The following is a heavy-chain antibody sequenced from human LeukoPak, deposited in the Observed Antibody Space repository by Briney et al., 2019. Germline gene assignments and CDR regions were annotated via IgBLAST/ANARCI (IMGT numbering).Heavy chain of an antibody. D-gene: IGHD3-16*01. CDR2: IIPILGIA. V-gene: IGHV1-69*04. CDR1: GGTFSSYA. J-gene: IGHJ2*01. CDR3: ARGGSLGTEWYFDL. Sequence: GASVKVSCKASGGTFSSYAISWVRQAPGQGLEWMGGIIPILGIANYAQKFQGRVTITADKSTSTAYMELSSLRSEDTAVYYCARGGSLGTEWYFDLWGRGTLVTVSS.